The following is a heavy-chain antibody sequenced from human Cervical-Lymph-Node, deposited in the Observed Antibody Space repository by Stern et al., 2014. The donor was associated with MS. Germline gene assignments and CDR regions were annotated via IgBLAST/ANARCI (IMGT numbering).Heavy chain of an antibody. CDR3: ARDTSSPERSDW. CDR2: ITNVGST. V-gene: IGHV3-53*01. CDR1: GFTVSRDY. Sequence: EVQLVEPGGGVIQPGGSLRLSCTASGFTVSRDYMTWVRQAPGKGLEWVSLITNVGSTFYTDSVKGRFTISRDDSKNTVYLHMTSLRAEDTAMYYCARDTSSPERSDWWGQGTLVTVSS. J-gene: IGHJ4*02. D-gene: IGHD1-1*01.